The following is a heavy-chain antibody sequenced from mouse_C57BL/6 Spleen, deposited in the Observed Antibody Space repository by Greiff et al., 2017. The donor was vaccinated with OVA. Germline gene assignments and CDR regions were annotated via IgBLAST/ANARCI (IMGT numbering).Heavy chain of an antibody. D-gene: IGHD3-2*02. CDR2: IDPSDSET. CDR1: GYTFTSYW. J-gene: IGHJ3*01. Sequence: QVQLQQPGAELVRPGSSVKLSCKASGYTFTSYWMHWVKQRPIQGLEWIGNIDPSDSETHYNQKFKDKATLTVDKSSSTAYMQLSSLTSEDSAVYYCARGGGDSSHTFAYWGQGTLVTVSA. V-gene: IGHV1-52*01. CDR3: ARGGGDSSHTFAY.